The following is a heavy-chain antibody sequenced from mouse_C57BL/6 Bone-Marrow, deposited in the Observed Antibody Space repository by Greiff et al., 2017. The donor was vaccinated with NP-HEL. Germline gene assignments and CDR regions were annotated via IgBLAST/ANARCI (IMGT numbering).Heavy chain of an antibody. CDR1: GFTFSDYG. D-gene: IGHD1-1*01. CDR2: ISSGSSTI. Sequence: EVKVVDSGGGLVKPGGSLKLSCAASGFTFSDYGMHWVRQAPEKGLEWVAYISSGSSTIYYADTVKGRFTISRDNAKNTLFLQMTSLRSEDTAMYYCARIYYYGSSSLYAMDYWGQGTSVTVSS. V-gene: IGHV5-17*01. J-gene: IGHJ4*01. CDR3: ARIYYYGSSSLYAMDY.